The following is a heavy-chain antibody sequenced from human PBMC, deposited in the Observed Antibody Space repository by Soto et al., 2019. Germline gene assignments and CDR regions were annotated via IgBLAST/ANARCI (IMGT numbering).Heavy chain of an antibody. V-gene: IGHV4-30-2*01. CDR2: IYHSGST. CDR1: GGSISSGGYS. Sequence: QLQLQESGSGLVKPSQTLSLTCAVSGGSISSGGYSWRWIRQPPGKGLEWIGYIYHSGSTYYNPSLKSRVTMSVDRSKNQSSLKLSSVTAADTAVYYCARAEGNWFDPWGQGTLVTVSS. CDR3: ARAEGNWFDP. J-gene: IGHJ5*02.